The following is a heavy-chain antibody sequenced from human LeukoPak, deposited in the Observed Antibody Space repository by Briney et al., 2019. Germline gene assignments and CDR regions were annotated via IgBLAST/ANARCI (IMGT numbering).Heavy chain of an antibody. Sequence: PSETLSLTCAVYGGSFSGYYWSWIRQPPGKGLEWIGEINHSGSTNYNPSLKSRVTISVNMSKNQFSLKLSSVTAADTAVYYCARGLWELEDYWGQGTLVTVSS. J-gene: IGHJ4*02. V-gene: IGHV4-34*01. D-gene: IGHD1-26*01. CDR3: ARGLWELEDY. CDR2: INHSGST. CDR1: GGSFSGYY.